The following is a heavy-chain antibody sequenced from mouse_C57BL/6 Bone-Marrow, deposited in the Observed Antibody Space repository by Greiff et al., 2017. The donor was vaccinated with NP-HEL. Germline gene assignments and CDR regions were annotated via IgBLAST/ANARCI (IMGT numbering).Heavy chain of an antibody. V-gene: IGHV14-4*01. CDR3: TTDYYGSRAWFAY. J-gene: IGHJ3*01. CDR1: GFNIKDDY. CDR2: IDPENGDT. Sequence: VQLQQSGAELVRPGASVKLSCTASGFNIKDDYMHWVKQRPEQGLEWIGWIDPENGDTEYASKFQGKATITADTSSNTAYLQLSSLTSEDTAVYYGTTDYYGSRAWFAYWGQGTLVTVSA. D-gene: IGHD1-1*01.